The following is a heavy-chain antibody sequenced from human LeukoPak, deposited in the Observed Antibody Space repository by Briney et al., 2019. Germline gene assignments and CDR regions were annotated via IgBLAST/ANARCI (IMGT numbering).Heavy chain of an antibody. CDR3: ARVLGGTIFGVVIPSYMDV. Sequence: SETLSLTCTVSGGSISSGSYYWSWIRQPAGKGLEWIGRIYTSGSTNYNPSLKSRVTISVDTSKNQFSLKLSSVTAADTAVYYCARVLGGTIFGVVIPSYMDVWGKGTTVTVSS. V-gene: IGHV4-61*02. CDR2: IYTSGST. J-gene: IGHJ6*03. CDR1: GGSISSGSYY. D-gene: IGHD3-3*01.